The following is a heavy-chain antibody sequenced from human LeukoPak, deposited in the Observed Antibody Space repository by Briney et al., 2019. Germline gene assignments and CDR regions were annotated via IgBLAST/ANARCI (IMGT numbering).Heavy chain of an antibody. Sequence: GGSLRLSCAVSGITLSNYGVSWVRQPPGKGLEWVAGISGSGGSTNYADSVKGRFTISRDNPKNTLFLQMNSLRAEDTAVYFCAKRGVVIRVILVGFHKEAYYFDSWGQGALVTVSS. J-gene: IGHJ4*02. V-gene: IGHV3-23*01. CDR1: GITLSNYG. CDR3: AKRGVVIRVILVGFHKEAYYFDS. CDR2: ISGSGGST. D-gene: IGHD3-22*01.